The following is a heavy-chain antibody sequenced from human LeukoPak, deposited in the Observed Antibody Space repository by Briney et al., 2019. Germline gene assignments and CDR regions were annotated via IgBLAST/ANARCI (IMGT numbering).Heavy chain of an antibody. CDR3: ARSWVVRGVTSYYYGMDV. J-gene: IGHJ6*02. CDR2: ISGSGGST. Sequence: PGGSLRLSCAASGFTFSSYAMSWVRQAPGKGLEWVSAISGSGGSTYYADSVKGRFTISRDNSKNTLYLQMNSLRAEDTAVYYCARSWVVRGVTSYYYGMDVWGQGTTVTVSS. D-gene: IGHD3-10*01. CDR1: GFTFSSYA. V-gene: IGHV3-23*01.